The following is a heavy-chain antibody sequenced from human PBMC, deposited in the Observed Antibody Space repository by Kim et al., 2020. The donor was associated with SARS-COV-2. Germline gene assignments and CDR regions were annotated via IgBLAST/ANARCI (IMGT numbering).Heavy chain of an antibody. D-gene: IGHD1-26*01. CDR2: IWYDGSNK. CDR1: GFTFSSYG. Sequence: GGSLRLSCAASGFTFSSYGMHWVRQAPGKGLEWVAVIWYDGSNKYYADSVRGRFTISRDNSKNTLYLQMNSLRAEDTAVYYCARDGIVGATPMFDYWGQGTLVTVSS. V-gene: IGHV3-33*01. CDR3: ARDGIVGATPMFDY. J-gene: IGHJ4*02.